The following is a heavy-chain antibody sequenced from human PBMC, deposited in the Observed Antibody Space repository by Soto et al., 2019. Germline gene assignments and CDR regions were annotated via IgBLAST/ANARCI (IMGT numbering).Heavy chain of an antibody. CDR2: ISYDRSNK. J-gene: IGHJ4*02. CDR3: ARPYDSSGYYYFDY. Sequence: GGSLRLSCAASGFTFSSYAMHWVRQAPGKGLEWVAVISYDRSNKYYAESVKGRFTISRDNSKNALYLQMNSLRAEDTAVYYCARPYDSSGYYYFDYWGQGTLVTVSS. D-gene: IGHD3-22*01. CDR1: GFTFSSYA. V-gene: IGHV3-30-3*01.